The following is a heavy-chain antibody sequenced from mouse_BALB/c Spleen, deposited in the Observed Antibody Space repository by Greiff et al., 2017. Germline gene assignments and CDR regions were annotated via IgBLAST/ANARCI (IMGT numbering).Heavy chain of an antibody. V-gene: IGHV2-9*02. Sequence: QVQLKESGPGLVAPSQSLSITCTVSGFSLTSYGVHWVRQPPGKGLEWLGVIWAGGSTNYNSALMSRLSISKDNSKSLVFLKMNSLQTDDTAMYYCASSMITGGYYAMDYWGQGTSVTVSS. D-gene: IGHD2-4*01. CDR3: ASSMITGGYYAMDY. CDR1: GFSLTSYG. J-gene: IGHJ4*01. CDR2: IWAGGST.